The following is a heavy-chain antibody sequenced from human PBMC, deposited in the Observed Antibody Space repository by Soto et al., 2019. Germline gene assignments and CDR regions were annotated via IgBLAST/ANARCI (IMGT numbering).Heavy chain of an antibody. V-gene: IGHV3-15*01. CDR3: TSDVGHMSLPLFSS. CDR2: IKSRTHGGTA. Sequence: PGGSLRLSCAASGFTFTDAWMGWVRQAPGKGLEWVGRIKSRTHGGTADFPAPVKGRFSISRDDSKSILYLQMSSLQTEDTAVYHCTSDVGHMSLPLFSSWGQGTLVTVSS. CDR1: GFTFTDAW. J-gene: IGHJ5*02. D-gene: IGHD1-26*01.